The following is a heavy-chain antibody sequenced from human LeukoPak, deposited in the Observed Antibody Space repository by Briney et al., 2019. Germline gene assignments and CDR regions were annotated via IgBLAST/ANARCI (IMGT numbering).Heavy chain of an antibody. D-gene: IGHD2-8*01. CDR1: GYTFPRYN. J-gene: IGHJ4*02. CDR2: LSSSSNYI. Sequence: GGSLRLSCAASGYTFPRYNMNWVRQAPGKGLEWVSSLSSSSNYIYYADSVKGRFTISRDNDKNSLYLQMNRLRAEDTAVYYCARESPEWRYFDYWGQGTLVTVSS. CDR3: ARESPEWRYFDY. V-gene: IGHV3-21*01.